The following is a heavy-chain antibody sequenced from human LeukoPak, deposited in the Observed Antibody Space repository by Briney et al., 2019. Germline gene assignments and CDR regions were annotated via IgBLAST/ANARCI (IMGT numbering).Heavy chain of an antibody. D-gene: IGHD2-2*01. CDR3: ARVGSTSWYLDY. Sequence: PGGSLRLSCAASGFTFSSYWMHWVRQAPGKGLVWVSRINSDGSRTTDADSVKGRFTISRDNARNSLYLQMNSLRAEDTAVYYCARVGSTSWYLDYWGQGTLVTVSS. CDR1: GFTFSSYW. J-gene: IGHJ4*02. V-gene: IGHV3-74*01. CDR2: INSDGSRT.